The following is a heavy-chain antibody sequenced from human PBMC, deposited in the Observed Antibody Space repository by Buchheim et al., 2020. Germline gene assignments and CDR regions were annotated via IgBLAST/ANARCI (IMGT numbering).Heavy chain of an antibody. J-gene: IGHJ4*02. Sequence: QVQLVQSGAEVKKPGASVKVSCKASGYTFTSYDINWVRQATGQGLEWMGWMNPNSGNTGYAQKFQGRVTMTRNTSISTAYIEMSSLRSEDTAVYYCARGRRGYSSGWSTSKYYYFDYWGQGTL. CDR1: GYTFTSYD. CDR2: MNPNSGNT. D-gene: IGHD6-13*01. CDR3: ARGRRGYSSGWSTSKYYYFDY. V-gene: IGHV1-8*01.